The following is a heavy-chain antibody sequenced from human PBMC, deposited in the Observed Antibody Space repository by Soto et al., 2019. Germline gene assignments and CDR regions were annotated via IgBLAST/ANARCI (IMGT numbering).Heavy chain of an antibody. J-gene: IGHJ5*01. CDR3: AHRVTYSGSWGVGWFDS. Sequence: QITLKESGPTLVEPTQTLTLTCSFSGFSLTNSGVGVGWLRQVPGKALECLGIIYWDNDRRYNTSLKTRLTITKDTSKNHVVLTMTYMEPVDTGTYYCAHRVTYSGSWGVGWFDSWGQGTPVTVS. CDR1: GFSLTNSGVG. D-gene: IGHD2-15*01. CDR2: IYWDNDR. V-gene: IGHV2-5*02.